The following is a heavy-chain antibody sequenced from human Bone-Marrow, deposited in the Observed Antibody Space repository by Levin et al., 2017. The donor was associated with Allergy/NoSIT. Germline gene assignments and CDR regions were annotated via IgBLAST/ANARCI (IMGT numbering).Heavy chain of an antibody. CDR2: ISWNSGSI. CDR3: ARDMGDTDLANDYYYFGLDV. J-gene: IGHJ6*02. V-gene: IGHV3-9*01. D-gene: IGHD5-18*01. Sequence: SLKISCAVSGFTFEKYAMHWVRQAPGKGLEWVSGISWNSGSIHYAESVKGRFTISRDNTKNSLYLQMTSLRPEDTAFYYCARDMGDTDLANDYYYFGLDVWGQGTTVTVSS. CDR1: GFTFEKYA.